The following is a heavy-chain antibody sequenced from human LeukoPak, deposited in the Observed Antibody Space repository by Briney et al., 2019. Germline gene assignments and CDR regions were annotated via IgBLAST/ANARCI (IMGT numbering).Heavy chain of an antibody. CDR1: GFTFSSYE. CDR2: ISSSGSTI. Sequence: GGSLRLSCAASGFTFSSYEMNWVRQAPGKGLEWVSYISSSGSTIYYADSVKGRFTISRDNAKNSQYLQMNSLRAEDTAVYYCARVAVVATIIEWGQGTLVTVSS. CDR3: ARVAVVATIIE. J-gene: IGHJ4*02. D-gene: IGHD5-12*01. V-gene: IGHV3-48*03.